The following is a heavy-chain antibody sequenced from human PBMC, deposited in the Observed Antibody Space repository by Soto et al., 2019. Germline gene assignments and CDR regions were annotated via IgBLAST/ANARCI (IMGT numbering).Heavy chain of an antibody. Sequence: ASVKVSCKASGYTFTSYYMHWARQAPGQGLEWMGIINPSGGSTSYAQKFQGRVTMTRDTSTSTVYMELSSLRSEDTAVYYCARDGGGWHYYYYGMDVWGQGTTVTVSS. CDR2: INPSGGST. V-gene: IGHV1-46*01. J-gene: IGHJ6*02. CDR3: ARDGGGWHYYYYGMDV. CDR1: GYTFTSYY. D-gene: IGHD2-15*01.